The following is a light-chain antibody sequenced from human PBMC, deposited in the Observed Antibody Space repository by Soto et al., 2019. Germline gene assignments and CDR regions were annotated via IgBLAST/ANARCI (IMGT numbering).Light chain of an antibody. Sequence: EIVLTQSPGTLSLSPGERATLSCRASQRVSSNHYLAWYHQKPGQAPRLLIYGASNRATGIPDRFSGSGSGTDFTLTISRLEPEDFGVYYCQQYGSSPRYTFGQGTRVEIK. V-gene: IGKV3-20*01. J-gene: IGKJ2*01. CDR1: QRVSSNHY. CDR3: QQYGSSPRYT. CDR2: GAS.